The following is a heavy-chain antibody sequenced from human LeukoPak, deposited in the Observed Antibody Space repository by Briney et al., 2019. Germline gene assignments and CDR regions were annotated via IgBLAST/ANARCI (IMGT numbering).Heavy chain of an antibody. D-gene: IGHD2-2*01. Sequence: GPVKVSCKASGYTFTSYGISWVRQAPGQGLEWMGWISAYNGNTNYAQELQGRVTMTTDTSTSTAYMELRSLRSDDTAVYYCAVLLGYCSSTSCLPWGMDVWGKGTTVTVSS. J-gene: IGHJ6*04. CDR1: GYTFTSYG. CDR3: AVLLGYCSSTSCLPWGMDV. V-gene: IGHV1-18*04. CDR2: ISAYNGNT.